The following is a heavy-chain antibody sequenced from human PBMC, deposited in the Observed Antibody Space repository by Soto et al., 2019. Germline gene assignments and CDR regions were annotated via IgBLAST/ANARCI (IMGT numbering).Heavy chain of an antibody. Sequence: PSETRSLTCPGSGGSMSRSSYYWGWIRQAPGKGLEWIGSIYYSGSTYYNPSLKSRVTISVDTSKNQFSLKLSSVTAADTAVYYCARAGRGYCSGFSCDSGLYGMDVWGQGTTVT. CDR1: GGSMSRSSYY. D-gene: IGHD2-15*01. V-gene: IGHV4-39*01. J-gene: IGHJ6*02. CDR2: IYYSGST. CDR3: ARAGRGYCSGFSCDSGLYGMDV.